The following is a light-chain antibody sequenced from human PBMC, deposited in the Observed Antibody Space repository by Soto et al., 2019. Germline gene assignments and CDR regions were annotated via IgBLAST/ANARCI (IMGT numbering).Light chain of an antibody. V-gene: IGKV3-15*01. CDR1: QSVSSN. CDR2: GAS. Sequence: EIVMTQSPATLSVSPGERATLSCRASQSVSSNLAWYQQKPGQAPRLLIYGASTRATGIPARFSGSGSGTVFTLTIISLQSEDFAVYYCQQYNNWPLSITFGQGTRLEIK. CDR3: QQYNNWPLSIT. J-gene: IGKJ5*01.